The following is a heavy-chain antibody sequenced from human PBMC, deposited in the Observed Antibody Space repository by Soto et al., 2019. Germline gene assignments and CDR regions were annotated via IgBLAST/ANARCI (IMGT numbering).Heavy chain of an antibody. J-gene: IGHJ4*02. D-gene: IGHD3-10*01. CDR2: ISYDGSDK. CDR3: AKVLGPGTITDY. Sequence: PGGSLRLSCAASGFTFNSYGMHWVRQAPGKGLERVALISYDGSDKYYPDSVKGRFTISRDNSKNTLYLQMNSLRPEDTAVYYCAKVLGPGTITDYWGQGTLVTVSA. CDR1: GFTFNSYG. V-gene: IGHV3-30*18.